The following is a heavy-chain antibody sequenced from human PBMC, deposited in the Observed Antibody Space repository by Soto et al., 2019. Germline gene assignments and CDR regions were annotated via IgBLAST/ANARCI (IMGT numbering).Heavy chain of an antibody. CDR2: INAGNGNT. CDR1: GYTLTSYS. Sequence: ASVKVSCKASGYTLTSYSMHWVRQSPGQRLEWMGWINAGNGNTKYSQKFQGRVTITRDTSASTAYMELSSLRSEDSAVYYCARTVGYYSGMDVWGHGTTVTVSS. J-gene: IGHJ6*02. V-gene: IGHV1-3*01. D-gene: IGHD4-17*01. CDR3: ARTVGYYSGMDV.